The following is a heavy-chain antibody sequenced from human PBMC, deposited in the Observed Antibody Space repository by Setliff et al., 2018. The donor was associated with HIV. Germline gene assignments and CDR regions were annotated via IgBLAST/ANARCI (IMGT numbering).Heavy chain of an antibody. Sequence: PSETLSLTCTVSGGSISSDDHYWSWIRQPPGKGLEWIGYIYHTGATYYKSSLESRPTISVDTSKNQFSLKLNSVTAADTAVYFCARMSISASVYFDYWGQGSLVTVS. CDR2: IYHTGAT. V-gene: IGHV4-30-4*01. CDR3: ARMSISASVYFDY. D-gene: IGHD6-25*01. J-gene: IGHJ4*02. CDR1: GGSISSDDHY.